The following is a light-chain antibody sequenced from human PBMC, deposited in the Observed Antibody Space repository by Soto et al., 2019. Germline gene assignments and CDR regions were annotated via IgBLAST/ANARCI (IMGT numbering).Light chain of an antibody. CDR2: DVS. J-gene: IGLJ3*02. V-gene: IGLV2-11*01. CDR3: CSYAGSYPWV. CDR1: SSDVGAYNY. Sequence: QSALTQPRSVSGSPGQSVTISCTGTSSDVGAYNYVSWYQQNPGKAPKLMIYDVSTRPSGVPDRFSGSKSDNSASLTISVLQAEDEADYYCCSYAGSYPWVFGGGTKLTVL.